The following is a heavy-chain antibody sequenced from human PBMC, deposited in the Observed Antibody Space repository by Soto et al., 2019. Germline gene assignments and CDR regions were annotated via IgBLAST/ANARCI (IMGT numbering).Heavy chain of an antibody. V-gene: IGHV1-2*02. D-gene: IGHD6-19*01. Sequence: ASVKVSCKAFGYTFTGYYFHWVRQAPGQGLEWMGWINPNSGGTNCAQKFQGRVTMTRDTSISTAYMELSGLRSDDAAVYYCARDPVADSGGGYWGQGTLVTVSS. CDR1: GYTFTGYY. J-gene: IGHJ4*02. CDR3: ARDPVADSGGGY. CDR2: INPNSGGT.